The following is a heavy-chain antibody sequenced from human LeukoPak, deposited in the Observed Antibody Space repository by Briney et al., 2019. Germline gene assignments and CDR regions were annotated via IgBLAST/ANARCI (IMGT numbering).Heavy chain of an antibody. Sequence: GGSLRLSCEASGFTFRSFAMSWVRQAPGKGLEWLSGISTSGHYIYQADSVKGRFTISRDNSKNTLYIEINSLRVEDTAVYYCARDGSWGDYQFYFYMDVWGKGTRVTVSS. CDR2: ISTSGHYI. CDR3: ARDGSWGDYQFYFYMDV. V-gene: IGHV3-23*01. D-gene: IGHD2-2*01. J-gene: IGHJ6*03. CDR1: GFTFRSFA.